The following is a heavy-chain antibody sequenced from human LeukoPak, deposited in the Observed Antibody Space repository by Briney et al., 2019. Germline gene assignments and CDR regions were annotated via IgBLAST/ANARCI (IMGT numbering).Heavy chain of an antibody. CDR3: TSSFADVLRFLEWLPSDAFGI. Sequence: GGSLRLSCAASGFTFSNAWMSWVRQAPGKGLEWVGRIKSRTDGGTTDYAAPVKGRFTISRDDSKNTLYLQMNSLKTEDTAVYYCTSSFADVLRFLEWLPSDAFGIWGQGTMVTVSS. CDR2: IKSRTDGGTT. J-gene: IGHJ3*02. D-gene: IGHD3-3*01. CDR1: GFTFSNAW. V-gene: IGHV3-15*01.